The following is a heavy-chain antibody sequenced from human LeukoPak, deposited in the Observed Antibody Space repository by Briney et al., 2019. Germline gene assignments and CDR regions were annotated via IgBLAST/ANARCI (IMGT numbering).Heavy chain of an antibody. J-gene: IGHJ5*02. V-gene: IGHV4-38-2*02. CDR1: GYSISSGYY. CDR2: IYHSGST. Sequence: ASETLSLTCTVSGYSISSGYYWGWIRQPPGKGLEWIGSIYHSGSTYYNPSLKSRVTISVDTSKNQFSLKLSSVTAADTAVYYCAREKIGYYDGSGRGWFDPWGQGTLVTVSS. CDR3: AREKIGYYDGSGRGWFDP. D-gene: IGHD3-22*01.